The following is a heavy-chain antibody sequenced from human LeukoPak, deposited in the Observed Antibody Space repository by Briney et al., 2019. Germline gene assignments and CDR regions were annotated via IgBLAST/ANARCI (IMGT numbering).Heavy chain of an antibody. CDR1: GGSISSSSYY. V-gene: IGHV4-39*01. Sequence: SETLSLTCTVSGGSISSSSYYWGWIRQPPGKGLEWIGSIYYSGSTYYNPSLKSRVTISVDTSKNQFSLKLSSVTAADTAVYYCARGPRYCTNGVCYAFLSKFDYWGQGTLVTVSS. CDR3: ARGPRYCTNGVCYAFLSKFDY. J-gene: IGHJ4*02. CDR2: IYYSGST. D-gene: IGHD2-8*01.